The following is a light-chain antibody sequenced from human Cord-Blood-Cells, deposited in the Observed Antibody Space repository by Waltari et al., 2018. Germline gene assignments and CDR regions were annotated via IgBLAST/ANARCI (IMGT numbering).Light chain of an antibody. CDR1: QSVRSN. CDR3: QQYNNWPSFT. J-gene: IGKJ3*01. CDR2: GAS. Sequence: ELVMTQTPATLSVSPGERATLSCRASQSVRSNLDWYQQKPGQAPRLLIFGASTRATGIPARVSGSGSGTEFTITISSLQSEDFAVYYCQQYNNWPSFTFGPGTKVDIK. V-gene: IGKV3-15*01.